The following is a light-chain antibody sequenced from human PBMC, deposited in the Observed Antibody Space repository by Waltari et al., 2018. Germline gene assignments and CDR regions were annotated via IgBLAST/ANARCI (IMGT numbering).Light chain of an antibody. CDR2: LEGSGSY. Sequence: QPVLTQSSSASASLGSSVRLTCTLSSGHSSFIIAWHQQRPGEATRFLMKLEGSGSYDKGSGVSDRFSGSSSGADRYLIISNLQSEEEADYYCETWDTNTWVFGGGTKLTVL. CDR3: ETWDTNTWV. V-gene: IGLV4-60*03. CDR1: SGHSSFI. J-gene: IGLJ3*02.